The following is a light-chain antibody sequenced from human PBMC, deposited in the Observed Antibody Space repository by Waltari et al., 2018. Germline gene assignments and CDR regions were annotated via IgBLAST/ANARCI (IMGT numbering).Light chain of an antibody. CDR3: QQYDRSPPTYT. V-gene: IGKV3-20*01. Sequence: DIVLTQSPGTLSLSPGERATLSCRTSQSVNYYLAWYQQKPGQAPRLLLYGASTRATGVPERFSGSGSVTDFTLTISRLEPEDFAVYYCQQYDRSPPTYTFGQGTKLEIK. CDR2: GAS. J-gene: IGKJ2*01. CDR1: QSVNYY.